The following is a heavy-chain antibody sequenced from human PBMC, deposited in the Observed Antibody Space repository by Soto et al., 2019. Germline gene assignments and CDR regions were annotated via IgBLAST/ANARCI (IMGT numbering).Heavy chain of an antibody. CDR3: AKDGGVSSHPFDY. CDR1: GLSLSSYA. J-gene: IGHJ4*02. V-gene: IGHV3-23*01. D-gene: IGHD6-6*01. Sequence: GFLRLSSAASGLSLSSYAMSWVRQAPGKGLEWVSAISGSGGSTYYADSVKGRFTISRDNSKNTLYLQMNSLRAEDTAVYYWAKDGGVSSHPFDYWGQGTLVTVSS. CDR2: ISGSGGST.